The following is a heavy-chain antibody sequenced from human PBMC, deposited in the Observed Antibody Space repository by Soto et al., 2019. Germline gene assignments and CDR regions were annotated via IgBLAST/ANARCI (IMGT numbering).Heavy chain of an antibody. V-gene: IGHV4-59*11. CDR1: GGSISSHY. CDR2: IYYSGRT. J-gene: IGHJ5*02. CDR3: ARDSDYSGSGSHHNSFDP. D-gene: IGHD3-10*01. Sequence: SETLSLTCIVSGGSISSHYWSWIRQSPGKGLEWIGYIYYSGRTNYNPSLRRRVTISLDTSKNHFSLILNSVTAADTAVYYCARDSDYSGSGSHHNSFDPWGQGTLVT.